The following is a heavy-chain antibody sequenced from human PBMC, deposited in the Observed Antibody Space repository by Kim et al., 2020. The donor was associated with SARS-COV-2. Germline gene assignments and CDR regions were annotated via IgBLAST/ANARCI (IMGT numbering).Heavy chain of an antibody. D-gene: IGHD3-22*01. J-gene: IGHJ6*01. CDR3: ARERSRVALIVVFRYGL. V-gene: IGHV3-48*04. CDR2: ISSSSNTI. CDR1: GFTFSTYN. Sequence: GGSLRLSCAASGFTFSTYNMNWVRQAPGKGLEWVSYISSSSNTIYYADSVKGRFTISRDNAKNSLYLQMNSLRAEDTAVYYCARERSRVALIVVFRYGL.